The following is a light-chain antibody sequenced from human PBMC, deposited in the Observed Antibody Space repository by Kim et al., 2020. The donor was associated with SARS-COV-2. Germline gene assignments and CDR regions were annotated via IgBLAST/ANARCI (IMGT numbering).Light chain of an antibody. V-gene: IGLV3-1*01. Sequence: SVSPGQTASITCSGDKLGNKYAYWYQQKPGQSPVLLIYQHTKRPSGIPERFSGSNSGNTATLTISGTQAMDEADYYCQAWDSSTAVFGVGTKLTVL. CDR3: QAWDSSTAV. CDR1: KLGNKY. CDR2: QHT. J-gene: IGLJ3*02.